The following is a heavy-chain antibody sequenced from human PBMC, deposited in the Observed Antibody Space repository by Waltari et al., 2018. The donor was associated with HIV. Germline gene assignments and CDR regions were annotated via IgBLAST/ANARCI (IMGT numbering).Heavy chain of an antibody. CDR3: ASAAGPFDN. CDR1: GIFFSIYG. Sequence: QVQLVESGGGVVQPGRSLRLSCEASGIFFSIYGMHWVRQAPGKGLEWVAVIWSDGSNKYYADSVKGRFTISRDNSKNTLYLQMNSLRAEDTAVYYCASAAGPFDNWGQGTLVTVSS. D-gene: IGHD6-13*01. V-gene: IGHV3-33*01. J-gene: IGHJ4*02. CDR2: IWSDGSNK.